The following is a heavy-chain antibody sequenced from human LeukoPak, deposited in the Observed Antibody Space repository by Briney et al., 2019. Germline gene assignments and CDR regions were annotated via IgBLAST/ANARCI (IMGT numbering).Heavy chain of an antibody. CDR3: ARGGYSFDY. CDR2: ISSSGNTI. Sequence: SGGSPRLSCAASGFTFSSYEMNWVRQAPGKGLEWVSYISSSGNTIYYADSVRGRFTISRDNAKNSVYLQMNSLRAEDTAVYYCARGGYSFDYWGQGTLVTVSS. D-gene: IGHD3-16*01. J-gene: IGHJ4*02. V-gene: IGHV3-48*03. CDR1: GFTFSSYE.